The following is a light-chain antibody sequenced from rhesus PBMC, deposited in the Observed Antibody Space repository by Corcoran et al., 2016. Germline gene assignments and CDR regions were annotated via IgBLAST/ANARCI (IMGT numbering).Light chain of an antibody. Sequence: QAALTQPRSVSGSPGQSVTISCTGTSSDIGGYNFVSWYQKHPGTAPKLLIYEVTKRPSGVSDRFSASKSGNTASLTISGLQAQDEADYHCCSYTGSFTSYMFGTGTRLTVL. CDR2: EVT. J-gene: IGLJ1*01. CDR1: SSDIGGYNF. CDR3: CSYTGSFTSYM. V-gene: IGLV2-32*01.